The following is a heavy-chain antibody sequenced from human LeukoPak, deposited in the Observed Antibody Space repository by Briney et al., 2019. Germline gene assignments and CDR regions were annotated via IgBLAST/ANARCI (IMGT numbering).Heavy chain of an antibody. Sequence: GGSLRLSCAASGFTFSAYWMSWVRQAPGKGLEWVANIKQDGSEKYYVDSVKGRFTISRDNAKNSLYLQMNSLRAEDTAVYYCALGYYDSSGYYPSSYWGQGTLVTVS. V-gene: IGHV3-7*02. J-gene: IGHJ4*02. CDR1: GFTFSAYW. CDR3: ALGYYDSSGYYPSSY. D-gene: IGHD3-22*01. CDR2: IKQDGSEK.